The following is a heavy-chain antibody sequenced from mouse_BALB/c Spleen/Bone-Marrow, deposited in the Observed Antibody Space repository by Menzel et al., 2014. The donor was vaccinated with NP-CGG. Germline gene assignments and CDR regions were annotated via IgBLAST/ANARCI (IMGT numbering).Heavy chain of an antibody. J-gene: IGHJ2*01. CDR2: IHPNSGNT. CDR1: GYTFTSSW. V-gene: IGHV1S130*01. Sequence: VQRVESGSVLVRPGASVKLSCKASGYTFTSSWMHWAKQRPGQGLEWIGEIHPNSGNTNYNEKFKGKATLTVDTSSSTAYVDLSSLTSEDSAVYYCARGGYGNYYFDYWGQGTTLTVSS. D-gene: IGHD2-1*01. CDR3: ARGGYGNYYFDY.